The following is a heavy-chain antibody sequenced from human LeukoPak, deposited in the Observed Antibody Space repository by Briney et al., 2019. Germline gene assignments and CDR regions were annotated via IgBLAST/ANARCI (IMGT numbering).Heavy chain of an antibody. CDR2: ISSNSRDI. V-gene: IGHV3-21*01. D-gene: IGHD3-16*01. Sequence: GGSLRLSCAASGFTFSSYTMNWVRQAPGKGLEWVAAISSNSRDIFYADSVKGRFSISRDNAKNSLYLQMNSLRAEDTAVYYCARDGGSRGGAFDIWGQGTMVTVSS. CDR3: ARDGGSRGGAFDI. CDR1: GFTFSSYT. J-gene: IGHJ3*02.